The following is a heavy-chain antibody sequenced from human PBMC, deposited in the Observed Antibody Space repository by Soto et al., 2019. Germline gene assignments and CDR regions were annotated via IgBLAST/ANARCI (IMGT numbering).Heavy chain of an antibody. CDR3: TTLFCSETTCYEYPLGVDV. J-gene: IGHJ6*02. CDR2: IKSKTDGGTT. V-gene: IGHV3-15*01. D-gene: IGHD2-2*01. Sequence: GGSLILSCAASGFTFSNAWMSWVRQPPGKGLGWVGRIKSKTDGGTTDYAAPVGGRFTISRDDSENTLYLHMNSLKTEDTAVHHCTTLFCSETTCYEYPLGVDVWGQGKTVSVS. CDR1: GFTFSNAW.